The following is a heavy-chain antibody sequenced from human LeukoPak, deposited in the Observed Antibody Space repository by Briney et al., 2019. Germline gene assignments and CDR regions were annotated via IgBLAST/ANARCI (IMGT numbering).Heavy chain of an antibody. CDR2: VYHTGAS. CDR1: GASINNYY. J-gene: IGHJ4*02. D-gene: IGHD2-8*01. Sequence: PSETLSLTCSVSGASINNYYWTWIRQPPGKGLEWIGYVYHTGASGYHPSLKSRVAMSLDTSKNQVPLNLRSVTAADTAVYFCTRVVNGGHFDYWGQGSLVTVSS. CDR3: TRVVNGGHFDY. V-gene: IGHV4-59*01.